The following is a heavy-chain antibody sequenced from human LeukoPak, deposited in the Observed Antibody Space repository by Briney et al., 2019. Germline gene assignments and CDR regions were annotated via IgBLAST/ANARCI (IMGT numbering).Heavy chain of an antibody. J-gene: IGHJ4*02. CDR1: GGSISSYY. V-gene: IGHV4-4*07. CDR2: IYTSGST. Sequence: PSETLSLTCTVSGGSISSYYWSWIRQPAGKGLEWIGRIYTSGSTNYNPSLKSRVTMSVDTSKNQFSLKLSSATAADTAVYYCARDTPPSRYSSSWYHNYWGQGTLVTVSS. D-gene: IGHD6-13*01. CDR3: ARDTPPSRYSSSWYHNY.